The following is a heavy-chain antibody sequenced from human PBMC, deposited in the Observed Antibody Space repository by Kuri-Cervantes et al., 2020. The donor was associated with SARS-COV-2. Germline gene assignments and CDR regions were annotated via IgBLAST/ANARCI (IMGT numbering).Heavy chain of an antibody. D-gene: IGHD2/OR15-2a*01. CDR3: AKTFAAYSLDDAFDI. CDR2: ISGSGGST. V-gene: IGHV3-23*01. J-gene: IGHJ3*02. CDR1: GFTFSSYA. Sequence: GESLKISCAASGFTFSSYAMSWVRQAPGKGLEWVSAISGSGGSTYYADSVKGRFTISRDNSKNTLYLQMNSLRAEDTAVYYCAKTFAAYSLDDAFDIWGQGTMVTVSS.